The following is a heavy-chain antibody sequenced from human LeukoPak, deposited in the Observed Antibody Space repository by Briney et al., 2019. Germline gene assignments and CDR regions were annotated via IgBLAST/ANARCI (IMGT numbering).Heavy chain of an antibody. D-gene: IGHD3-10*01. CDR1: AGTFTIYA. V-gene: IGHV1-46*01. J-gene: IGHJ6*02. CDR3: ARRGFGELAPPPYYYYGMDV. Sequence: ASVTVSCKPSAGTFTIYAISWVRQAPGQRLEWMGIINPSGGSTSYAQKFQGRVTMTRDTSTSTVYMELSSLRSEDTAVYYCARRGFGELAPPPYYYYGMDVWGQGTTVTVSS. CDR2: INPSGGST.